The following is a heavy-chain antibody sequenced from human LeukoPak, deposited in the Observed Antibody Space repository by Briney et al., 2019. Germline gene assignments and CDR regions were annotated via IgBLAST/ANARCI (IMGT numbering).Heavy chain of an antibody. V-gene: IGHV3-9*01. D-gene: IGHD6-13*01. J-gene: IGHJ4*02. CDR3: VKDGGRDTAAAYC. CDR1: GFTFDDYA. Sequence: PGRSLRLSCAASGFTFDDYAMHWVRKAPGKGLEWVSGILRNSGSIGYADSVKGRFTISRDDAKNSLYLQMNSLGAEDTALYYCVKDGGRDTAAAYCWGQGTLVSVSS. CDR2: ILRNSGSI.